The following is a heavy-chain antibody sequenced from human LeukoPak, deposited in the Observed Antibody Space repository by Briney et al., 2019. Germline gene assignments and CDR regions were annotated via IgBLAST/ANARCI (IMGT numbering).Heavy chain of an antibody. CDR2: IYYTGTP. CDR3: ARVKATVTSFDI. V-gene: IGHV4-59*01. J-gene: IGHJ3*02. Sequence: SGTLSPTCTVSGGSISSYYGSWIRQSPGKGLEWIANIYYTGTPYYNPSLQSRVTISVDMSKNQFSLKLSTVTAADTAVYYCARVKATVTSFDIWGQGTMVTVSS. D-gene: IGHD2/OR15-2a*01. CDR1: GGSISSYY.